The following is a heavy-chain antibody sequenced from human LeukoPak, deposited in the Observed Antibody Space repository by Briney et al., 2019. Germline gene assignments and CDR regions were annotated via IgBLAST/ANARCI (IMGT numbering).Heavy chain of an antibody. V-gene: IGHV4-30-4*08. CDR2: IYYSGST. D-gene: IGHD3-22*01. CDR3: ARANYDSSGPWYFDL. J-gene: IGHJ2*01. CDR1: GGSISSGDYY. Sequence: SRTLSLTCTVSGGSISSGDYYWSWIRQPPGKGREWIGYIYYSGSTYYNPSLKSRVTISVDTSKNQFSLKLSSVTAADTAVYYCARANYDSSGPWYFDLWGRGTLLTVSS.